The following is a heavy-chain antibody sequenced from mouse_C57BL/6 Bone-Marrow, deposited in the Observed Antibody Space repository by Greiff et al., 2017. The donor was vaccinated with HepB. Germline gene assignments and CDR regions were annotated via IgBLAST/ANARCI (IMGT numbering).Heavy chain of an antibody. CDR3: ARDSMITNFDY. Sequence: EVQLQQSGPGLVKPSQSLSLTCSVTGYSITSGYYWNWIRQFPGNKLEWMGYISYDGSNNYNPSLKNRISITRDTSKNQFFLKLNSVTTEDTATYYCARDSMITNFDYWGQGTTLTVSS. CDR2: ISYDGSN. V-gene: IGHV3-6*01. D-gene: IGHD2-4*01. J-gene: IGHJ2*01. CDR1: GYSITSGYY.